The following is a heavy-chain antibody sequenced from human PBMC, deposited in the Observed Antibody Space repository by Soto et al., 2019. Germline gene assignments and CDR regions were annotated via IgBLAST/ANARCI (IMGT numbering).Heavy chain of an antibody. CDR2: ISRSASTI. Sequence: QVQLVESGGGLVKPGGSLRLSCAASGFTFSDYYMSWIRQAPGKGLEWISYISRSASTIYYADSVKGRFTISRDNAKNSLELQMNSLRAEDTAVYYCARKPYSSSWSDYWGQGTLVTVSS. J-gene: IGHJ4*02. CDR1: GFTFSDYY. V-gene: IGHV3-11*01. D-gene: IGHD6-13*01. CDR3: ARKPYSSSWSDY.